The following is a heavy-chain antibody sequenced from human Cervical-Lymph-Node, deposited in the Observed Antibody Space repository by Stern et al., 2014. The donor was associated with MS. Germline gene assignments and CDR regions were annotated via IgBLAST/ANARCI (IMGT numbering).Heavy chain of an antibody. CDR2: INKDGSEK. CDR1: GFTFSHYW. CDR3: ARKTTAKN. Sequence: EVQLVQSGGGLVQPGGSLRLSWAGSGFTFSHYWMTWVRQGPRKGLEWVASINKDGSEKYYVDSLKGRFTISRDNAKNSLYLQMTSLRADDTAVYYCARKTTAKNWGQGTLVTVSP. D-gene: IGHD4-17*01. V-gene: IGHV3-7*01. J-gene: IGHJ4*02.